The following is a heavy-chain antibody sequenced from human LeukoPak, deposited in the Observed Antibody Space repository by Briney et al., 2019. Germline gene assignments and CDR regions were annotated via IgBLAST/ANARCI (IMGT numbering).Heavy chain of an antibody. CDR3: ARAPWSGYHYFEN. J-gene: IGHJ4*02. D-gene: IGHD3-3*01. CDR2: ISGSGDAS. CDR1: GFTFDRYA. Sequence: PGGSLRLSCAASGFTFDRYAMSWVRQAPGKGLEWVSAISGSGDASFYADSVKGRFTISRDNSKNTLYLHMNSLRAEDTALYYCARAPWSGYHYFENWGQGTLLTVSS. V-gene: IGHV3-23*01.